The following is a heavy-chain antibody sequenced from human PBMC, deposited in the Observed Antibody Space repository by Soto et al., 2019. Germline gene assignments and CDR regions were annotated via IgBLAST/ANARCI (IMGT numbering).Heavy chain of an antibody. D-gene: IGHD2-21*01. CDR3: VRAPFDYYSADYSDY. J-gene: IGHJ4*02. V-gene: IGHV1-8*01. CDR2: MNTNSAKT. Sequence: GASVKVSCKASGYTFTEKDIKWVRQATGQGIEGTGWMNTNSAKTGYVQKFQGRVTMTSDNSITTSSTVLGSVSSNGRAEYRRVRAPFDYYSADYSDYWGQGTLVTVSS. CDR1: GYTFTEKD.